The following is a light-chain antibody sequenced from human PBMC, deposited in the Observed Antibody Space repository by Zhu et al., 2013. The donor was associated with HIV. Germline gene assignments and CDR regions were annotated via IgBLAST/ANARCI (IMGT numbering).Light chain of an antibody. CDR2: DAS. CDR1: QSISTW. V-gene: IGKV1-5*01. J-gene: IGKJ1*01. Sequence: IQMTQSPSTLSASVGDRVTITCRASQSISTWLAWYQQKPGKVPKVLIYDASNLESGVPSRFSGSGSGTEFTLTISSLQPDDFATYYCQQYNSYSTFGQGTKVEVK. CDR3: QQYNSYST.